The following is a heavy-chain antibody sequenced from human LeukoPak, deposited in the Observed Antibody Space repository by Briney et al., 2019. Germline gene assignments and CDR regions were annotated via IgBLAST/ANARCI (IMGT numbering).Heavy chain of an antibody. CDR2: IKQDGSEK. D-gene: IGHD5/OR15-5a*01. V-gene: IGHV3-7*01. Sequence: GGSLRLSCAASGFTFSSYWMSWVRQAPGKGLEWVANIKQDGSEKYYVDSVKGRFTISRDNSKNTVFLQMNSLRAEDTAVYYCAKSMITFRDFFDYWGQGTLVTVSS. CDR1: GFTFSSYW. J-gene: IGHJ4*02. CDR3: AKSMITFRDFFDY.